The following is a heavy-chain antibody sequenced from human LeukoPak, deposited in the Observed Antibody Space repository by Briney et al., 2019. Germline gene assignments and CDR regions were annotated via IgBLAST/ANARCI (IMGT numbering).Heavy chain of an antibody. CDR2: IYYSGST. D-gene: IGHD5-18*01. CDR3: ARDRYSYNDY. CDR1: GGSISSYY. Sequence: PSETLSLTCTVSGGSISSYYWSWIRQPPGKGLEWIGYIYYSGSTDYNPSLKSRVTISVDTSKNQFSLKLRSVTAADTAVYYCARDRYSYNDYWGQGTLVTVSS. V-gene: IGHV4-59*01. J-gene: IGHJ4*02.